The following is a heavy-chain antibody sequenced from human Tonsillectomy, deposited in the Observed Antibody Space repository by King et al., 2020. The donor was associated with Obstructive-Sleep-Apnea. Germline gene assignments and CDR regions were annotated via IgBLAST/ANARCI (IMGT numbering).Heavy chain of an antibody. V-gene: IGHV3-30*04. CDR3: ARDRMMVRGVNLGXY. CDR1: GFXFSNYA. CDR2: XAYDGSXX. D-gene: IGHD3-10*01. J-gene: IGHJ4*02. Sequence: VQLVESGGGVVQPGRSLRLSCAASGFXFSNYAVHXVRQAPGKGXEXVAVXAYDGSXXYYADSVKGRFTISRDNSKNTLYVQMNNLRVEDTDVYYWARDRMMVRGVNLGXYXGXGTLVTVTS.